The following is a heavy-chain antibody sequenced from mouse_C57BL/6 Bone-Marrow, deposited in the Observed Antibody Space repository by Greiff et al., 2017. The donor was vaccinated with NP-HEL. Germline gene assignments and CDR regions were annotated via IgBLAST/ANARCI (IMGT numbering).Heavy chain of an antibody. CDR3: ASSLWSFDY. CDR1: GYAFTNYL. CDR2: INPGRGGT. D-gene: IGHD1-1*02. V-gene: IGHV1-54*01. J-gene: IGHJ2*01. Sequence: QVQLKQSGAELVRPGTSVKVSCKASGYAFTNYLIEWVKQRPGQGLEWIGMINPGRGGTNYNEKVKGKATLSADNSSSTAYLQLSSLTSEDCAVYFFASSLWSFDYWGQGTTLTVSS.